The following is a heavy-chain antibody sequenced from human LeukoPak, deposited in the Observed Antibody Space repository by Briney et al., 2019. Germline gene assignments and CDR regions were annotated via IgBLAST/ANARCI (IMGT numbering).Heavy chain of an antibody. CDR1: GFTFSNYG. J-gene: IGHJ4*02. V-gene: IGHV3-30*02. Sequence: PGGSLRLSCAASGFTFSNYGMHWVRQAPGKGLEWVAFIRYDGGNKSYADSVKGRFTISRDNSKNTLYLQMNSLRAEDTAVYYCARDFYYGSGSYYNPWGYFDYWGQGTLVTVSS. D-gene: IGHD3-10*01. CDR3: ARDFYYGSGSYYNPWGYFDY. CDR2: IRYDGGNK.